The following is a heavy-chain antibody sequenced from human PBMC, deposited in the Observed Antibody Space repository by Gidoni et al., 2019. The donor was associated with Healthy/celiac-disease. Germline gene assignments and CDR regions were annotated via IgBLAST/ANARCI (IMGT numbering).Heavy chain of an antibody. CDR1: GFTFSSYS. D-gene: IGHD6-19*01. V-gene: IGHV3-21*01. J-gene: IGHJ4*02. CDR3: ARRLSYSSGWSPDY. CDR2: ISSSSSYI. Sequence: RRSCAASGFTFSSYSMNWVRQAPGKGLEWVSAISSSSSYIYYADSVKGRFTISRDNAKNSLYLQMNSLRAEDTAVYYCARRLSYSSGWSPDYWGQGTLVTVSS.